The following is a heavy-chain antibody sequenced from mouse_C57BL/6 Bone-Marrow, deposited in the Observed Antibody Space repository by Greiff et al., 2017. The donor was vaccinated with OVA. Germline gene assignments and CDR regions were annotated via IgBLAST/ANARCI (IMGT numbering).Heavy chain of an antibody. D-gene: IGHD2-1*01. CDR2: IDPSDSYT. V-gene: IGHV1-69*01. CDR1: GYTFTSYW. Sequence: QVQLQQPGAELVMPGASVKLSCKASGYTFTSYWMHWVKQRPGQGLEWIGEIDPSDSYTNYNQKLKGKSTLTVDKSSSTAYMQLSSLTSEDSAVYYLARFGNYLYWYFDVWGTGTTVTVSS. CDR3: ARFGNYLYWYFDV. J-gene: IGHJ1*03.